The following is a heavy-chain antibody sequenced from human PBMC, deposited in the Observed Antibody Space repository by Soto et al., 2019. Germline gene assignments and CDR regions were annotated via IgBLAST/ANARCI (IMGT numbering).Heavy chain of an antibody. Sequence: GGSLRLSCAASGFTFSSYAMHWVRQAPGKGLEWVAVISYDGSNKYYADSVKGRFTISRDNSKNTLYLQMNSLRAEDTAVYYCARDGEYSSSSWVAKYYYGMDVWGQGTTVTVSS. CDR1: GFTFSSYA. V-gene: IGHV3-30-3*01. CDR3: ARDGEYSSSSWVAKYYYGMDV. CDR2: ISYDGSNK. J-gene: IGHJ6*02. D-gene: IGHD6-6*01.